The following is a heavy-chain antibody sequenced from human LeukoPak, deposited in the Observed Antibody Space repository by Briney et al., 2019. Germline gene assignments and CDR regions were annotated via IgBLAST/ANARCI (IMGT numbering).Heavy chain of an antibody. CDR3: ARATNYGGNQFDY. CDR1: GFTFSSYS. V-gene: IGHV3-21*01. CDR2: ISSSSSYI. Sequence: GSLRLSCAASGFTFSSYSMDWVRQAPGKGLEWDSSISSSSSYIYYADSVKGRFTISRDNAKNSLYLQMNSLRAEDTAVYYCARATNYGGNQFDYWGQGTLVTVSS. D-gene: IGHD4-23*01. J-gene: IGHJ4*02.